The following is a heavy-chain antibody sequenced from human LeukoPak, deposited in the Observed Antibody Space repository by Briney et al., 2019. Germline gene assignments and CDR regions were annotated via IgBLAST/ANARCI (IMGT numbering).Heavy chain of an antibody. D-gene: IGHD3-22*01. CDR2: MNPNSGNT. V-gene: IGHV1-8*01. CDR3: ARGYDDFNAEDCQH. CDR1: GYTFTSYD. J-gene: IGHJ1*01. Sequence: ASVKVSCKASGYTFTSYDINWVRQATGQGLEWMGWMNPNSGNTGYAQKFQGRVTMTRNTSISTAYMELSSLRSEDTAVYYCARGYDDFNAEDCQHWGQGTLVTVSS.